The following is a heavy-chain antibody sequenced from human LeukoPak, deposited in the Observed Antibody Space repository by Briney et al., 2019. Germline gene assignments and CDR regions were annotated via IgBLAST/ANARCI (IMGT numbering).Heavy chain of an antibody. CDR1: GFTFSSYA. Sequence: GGSLRLSCAASGFTFSSYAMSWVRQAPGKGLEYVSAISSNGGSTYYADSVKGRFTISRDNSKNTLYLQMSSLRAEDTAVYYCVASSSGWTFDYWGQGTLVTVSS. CDR2: ISSNGGST. CDR3: VASSSGWTFDY. D-gene: IGHD6-19*01. J-gene: IGHJ4*02. V-gene: IGHV3-64D*06.